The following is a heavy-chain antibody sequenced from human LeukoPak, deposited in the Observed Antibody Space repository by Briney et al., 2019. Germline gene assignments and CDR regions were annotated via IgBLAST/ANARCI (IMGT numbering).Heavy chain of an antibody. Sequence: VGSLRLSCAASGFTFSSYWMHWVRQAPGKGLVWVSRINSDGSSTSYADSVKGRFTISRDNAKNTLYLQMNSLRAEDTAVYYCARDLRLWFGESPFDYWGQGTLVTVSS. CDR3: ARDLRLWFGESPFDY. D-gene: IGHD3-10*01. CDR1: GFTFSSYW. V-gene: IGHV3-74*01. J-gene: IGHJ4*02. CDR2: INSDGSST.